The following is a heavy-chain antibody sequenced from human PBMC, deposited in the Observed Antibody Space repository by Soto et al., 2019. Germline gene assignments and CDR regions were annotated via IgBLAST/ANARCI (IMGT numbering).Heavy chain of an antibody. D-gene: IGHD1-20*01. V-gene: IGHV1-24*01. Sequence: GASVKVSWKVSGYTLTELSMHWVRQAPGKGLEWMGGFDPEDGETIYAQKFQGRVTMTEDTSTDTAYMELSSLRSEDTAVYYCATGGRPYNWNDVLDYWGQGTLVTVSS. J-gene: IGHJ4*02. CDR1: GYTLTELS. CDR2: FDPEDGET. CDR3: ATGGRPYNWNDVLDY.